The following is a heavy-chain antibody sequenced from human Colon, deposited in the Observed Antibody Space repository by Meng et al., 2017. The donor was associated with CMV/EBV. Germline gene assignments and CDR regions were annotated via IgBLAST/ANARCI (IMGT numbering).Heavy chain of an antibody. CDR2: ISVYNGIT. D-gene: IGHD1-7*01. CDR1: GYTITSYG. CDR3: AREGDWNYDSYFDN. J-gene: IGHJ4*02. V-gene: IGHV1-18*01. Sequence: ASVNVSCKASGYTITSYGLSWVRQAPGQGLEWMGWISVYNGITSYAQKFQDRVTMTADTSTSTAYMEVRSLRSDDTAVYYCAREGDWNYDSYFDNWGQGTLVTVSS.